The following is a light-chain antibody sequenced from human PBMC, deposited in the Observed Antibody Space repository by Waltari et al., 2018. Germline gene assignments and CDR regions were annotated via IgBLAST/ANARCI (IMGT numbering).Light chain of an antibody. V-gene: IGLV7-46*01. CDR2: DSY. CDR1: TGAVTRGHY. CDR3: WLAYTGGIVV. J-gene: IGLJ2*01. Sequence: QAVVTQEPSLTVSPGGTVTLTRGSSTGAVTRGHYPYWLQQKPGQAPRTLIYDSYIKQSWTPARFSASLVGGKAVLTLSGAQAEDEAKYYCWLAYTGGIVVFGGGTELAVL.